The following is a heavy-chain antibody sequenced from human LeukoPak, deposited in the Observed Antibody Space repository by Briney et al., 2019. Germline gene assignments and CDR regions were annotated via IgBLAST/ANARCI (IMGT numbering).Heavy chain of an antibody. CDR3: ARESGKFDY. CDR2: ISGDGVST. CDR1: GLPIADFA. V-gene: IGHV3-43*02. Sequence: GGSLRLSCVASGLPIADFAMHWVRQAPGKGLEWVSLISGDGVSTFYADSVKGRFSISRDNSKSSLSLEMNSLRTEDTAMYYCARESGKFDYWGQGTLVAVSS. J-gene: IGHJ4*02.